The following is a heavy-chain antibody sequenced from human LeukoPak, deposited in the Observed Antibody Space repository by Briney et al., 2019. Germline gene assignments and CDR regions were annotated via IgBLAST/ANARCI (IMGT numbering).Heavy chain of an antibody. Sequence: PSETPSLTCTVSDASMSGYYWSWIRQPAGKGLEWIGRIYTTGSTSYNPSLKNRVTMSVDKSKKHFSLRLSSVTAADTAMYYCARDGAYYEFDYWGQGTLVTVSS. D-gene: IGHD3-22*01. CDR3: ARDGAYYEFDY. CDR2: IYTTGST. J-gene: IGHJ4*02. V-gene: IGHV4-4*07. CDR1: DASMSGYY.